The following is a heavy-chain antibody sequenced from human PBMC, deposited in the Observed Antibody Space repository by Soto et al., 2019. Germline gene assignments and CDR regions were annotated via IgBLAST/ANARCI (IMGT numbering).Heavy chain of an antibody. V-gene: IGHV1-69*13. J-gene: IGHJ5*02. CDR3: ARDLASSGWYT. D-gene: IGHD6-19*01. CDR1: GYTFTSYG. Sequence: ASVKVSCKASGYTFTSYGISWVRQAPGQGLEWMGGIIPIFGTANYAQKFQGRVTITADESTSTAYMELSSLRSEDTAVYYCARDLASSGWYTWGQGTLVTVSS. CDR2: IIPIFGTA.